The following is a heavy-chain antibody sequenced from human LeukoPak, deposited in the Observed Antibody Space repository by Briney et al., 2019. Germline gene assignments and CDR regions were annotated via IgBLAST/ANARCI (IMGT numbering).Heavy chain of an antibody. D-gene: IGHD3-22*01. CDR2: MNRNSGNT. V-gene: IGHV1-8*01. CDR3: ARASSAEMDYYYYYMDV. J-gene: IGHJ6*03. CDR1: GYTFTSYG. Sequence: SVKVSCKASGYTFTSYGSNWDRHGTGQGLEWMGWMNRNSGNTGYAQKFQGRVTMTRNTSISTAYMELSSLRSEDTAVYYCARASSAEMDYYYYYMDVWGKGTTVTVSS.